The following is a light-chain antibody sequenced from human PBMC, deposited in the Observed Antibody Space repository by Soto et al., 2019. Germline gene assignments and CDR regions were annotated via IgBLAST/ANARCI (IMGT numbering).Light chain of an antibody. CDR3: QHYNNWPPYT. Sequence: EILMTQSPATLSVSPGERATLSCRASQSVSSNLAWYQQKPGQAPRLLIYDASTRATGIPARFSGSGSGTEFTLTVSRLQSEDFGVYYCQHYNNWPPYTFGQGTNLEIK. V-gene: IGKV3-15*01. J-gene: IGKJ2*01. CDR1: QSVSSN. CDR2: DAS.